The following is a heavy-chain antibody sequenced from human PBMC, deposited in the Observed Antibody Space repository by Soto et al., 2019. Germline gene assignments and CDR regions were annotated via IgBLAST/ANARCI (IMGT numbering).Heavy chain of an antibody. CDR3: ATSHFPATVTALVAFDY. CDR2: IIPILGIA. D-gene: IGHD4-17*01. V-gene: IGHV1-69*02. Sequence: SVKVSCKASGGTFSSYTISWVRQAPGQGLEWMGRIIPILGIANYAQKFQGRVTITADKSTSTAYMELSSLRSEDTAMYYCATSHFPATVTALVAFDYWGQGTLVTVSS. J-gene: IGHJ4*02. CDR1: GGTFSSYT.